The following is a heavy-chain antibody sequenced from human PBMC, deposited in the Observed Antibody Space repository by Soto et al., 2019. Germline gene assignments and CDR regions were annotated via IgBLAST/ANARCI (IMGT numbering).Heavy chain of an antibody. CDR2: TRNKANSYTT. Sequence: PGGSLRLSCAASGFTFSDHYMDWVRQAPGKGLEWVGRTRNKANSYTTEYAASVKGRFTILRDDSKNSLYLQMNSLKTEDTAVYYCARDRFGGKDVWGQGTTVTVSS. CDR1: GFTFSDHY. CDR3: ARDRFGGKDV. V-gene: IGHV3-72*01. D-gene: IGHD3-10*01. J-gene: IGHJ6*02.